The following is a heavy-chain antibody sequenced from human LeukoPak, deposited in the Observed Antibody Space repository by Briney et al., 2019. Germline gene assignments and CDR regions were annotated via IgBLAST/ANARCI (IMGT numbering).Heavy chain of an antibody. Sequence: ASVKLSCKASGYTLTSYEINWVRQATGHGLEWMGWMNPNRGNTGHAHKFQGRVTMTRNTSISTAYMESSSLRSEDTAVYYCARDYFGSGRGYYYMDVWGKGTTVTVSS. J-gene: IGHJ6*03. D-gene: IGHD3-10*01. CDR1: GYTLTSYE. CDR3: ARDYFGSGRGYYYMDV. V-gene: IGHV1-8*01. CDR2: MNPNRGNT.